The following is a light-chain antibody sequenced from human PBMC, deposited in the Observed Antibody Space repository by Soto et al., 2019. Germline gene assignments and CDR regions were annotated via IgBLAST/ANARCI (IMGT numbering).Light chain of an antibody. V-gene: IGKV3D-15*01. J-gene: IGKJ4*01. Sequence: EIVMTQSPATLSVSPGERATLSCRASQSVSSNLAWYQQKPGQAPRLLISGASTRATGIPARLGGSGSGTEFTLTISSLQSEDFAVYYCQQYNDWAPLTFGGGTKVEIK. CDR1: QSVSSN. CDR3: QQYNDWAPLT. CDR2: GAS.